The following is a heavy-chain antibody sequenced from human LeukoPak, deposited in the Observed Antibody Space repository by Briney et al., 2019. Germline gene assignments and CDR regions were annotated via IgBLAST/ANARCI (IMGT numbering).Heavy chain of an antibody. J-gene: IGHJ2*01. CDR2: INHSGST. CDR1: GGSFSGYD. V-gene: IGHV4-34*01. CDR3: ARDNYCSSTSCYWYFDF. Sequence: SETLSLTCAVYGGSFSGYDWSWIRQPPGKGLEWIGEINHSGSTNYNPSLKSRVTISVDTSKNQFSLKLSSVTPADTAVYYCARDNYCSSTSCYWYFDFWGRGTLVTVSS. D-gene: IGHD2-2*01.